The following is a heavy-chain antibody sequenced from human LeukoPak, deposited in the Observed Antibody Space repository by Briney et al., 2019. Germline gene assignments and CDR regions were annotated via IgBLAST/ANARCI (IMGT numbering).Heavy chain of an antibody. CDR2: IIPIFGTT. Sequence: GASVKVSCKASGGTFRNYAISWVRQAPGQGLEWMGGIIPIFGTTNYAQKFQGRVTITADESTSTAYMELSSLRYEDTAVYYCARRYCSSSSCYGADAFDIWGQGTMVTVSS. CDR3: ARRYCSSSSCYGADAFDI. V-gene: IGHV1-69*13. J-gene: IGHJ3*02. CDR1: GGTFRNYA. D-gene: IGHD2-2*01.